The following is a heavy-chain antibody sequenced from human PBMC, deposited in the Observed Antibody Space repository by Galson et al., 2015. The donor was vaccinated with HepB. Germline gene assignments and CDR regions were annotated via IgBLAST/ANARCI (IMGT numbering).Heavy chain of an antibody. CDR2: IKEDGSEK. CDR3: ARVKRGEWYSFYYYGMDF. V-gene: IGHV3-7*05. CDR1: EFILSMYW. D-gene: IGHD3-10*01. J-gene: IGHJ6*02. Sequence: SLRLSCAASEFILSMYWMNWVRQAPGKGLEWVANIKEDGSEKNYVDSVKGRFTISRDNAKNSRYLQMNSLRAEDTAIYYCARVKRGEWYSFYYYGMDFWGQGTTVTVSS.